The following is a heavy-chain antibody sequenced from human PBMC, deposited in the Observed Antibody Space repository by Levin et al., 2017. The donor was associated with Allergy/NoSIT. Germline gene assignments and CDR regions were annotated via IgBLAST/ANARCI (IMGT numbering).Heavy chain of an antibody. CDR2: IYYSGST. J-gene: IGHJ4*02. CDR1: GGSISSYY. V-gene: IGHV4-59*01. D-gene: IGHD3-10*01. CDR3: AREGGYYGSGGFDY. Sequence: KTSETLSLTCTVSGGSISSYYWSWIRQPPGKGLEWIGYIYYSGSTNYNPSLKSRVTISVDTSKNQFSLKLSSVTAADTAVYYCAREGGYYGSGGFDYWGQGTLVTVSS.